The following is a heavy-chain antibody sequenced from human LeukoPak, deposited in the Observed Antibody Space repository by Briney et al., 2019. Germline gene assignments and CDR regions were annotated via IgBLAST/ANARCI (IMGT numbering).Heavy chain of an antibody. V-gene: IGHV1-2*02. D-gene: IGHD3-3*01. J-gene: IGHJ6*02. Sequence: ASVKVCCKASGYTFTGYFMHWVGQAPGQGLEWMGWINPNSGGTNYAQKFQGRVTMTRDTSISTAYMELSRLRSDDTAVYYCARYSYDFWSGYPPEYGMDVWGQGTTVTVSS. CDR3: ARYSYDFWSGYPPEYGMDV. CDR2: INPNSGGT. CDR1: GYTFTGYF.